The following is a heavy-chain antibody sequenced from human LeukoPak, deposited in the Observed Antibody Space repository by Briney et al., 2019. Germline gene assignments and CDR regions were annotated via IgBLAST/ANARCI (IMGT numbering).Heavy chain of an antibody. CDR3: ARGSLWFGELFRHYYYYYGMDV. CDR2: INHSGST. V-gene: IGHV4-34*01. D-gene: IGHD3-10*01. CDR1: GGSFSGYY. Sequence: SETLSLTCAVHGGSFSGYYWSWIRQPPGKGLEWIGEINHSGSTNYNPSLKSRVTISVDTSKNQFSLKLSSVTAADTAVYYCARGSLWFGELFRHYYYYYGMDVWGQGTTVTVSS. J-gene: IGHJ6*02.